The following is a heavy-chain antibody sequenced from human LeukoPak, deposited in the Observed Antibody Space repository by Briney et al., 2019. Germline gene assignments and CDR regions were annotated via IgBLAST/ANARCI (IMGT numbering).Heavy chain of an antibody. CDR1: GGSISSYY. D-gene: IGHD4-23*01. V-gene: IGHV4-59*08. J-gene: IGHJ3*02. Sequence: PSETLSLTCTVSGGSISSYYWSWIRQPPGKGLEWIGYIYYSGSTNYNPSLKSRVTISVDTSKNQFSLKLSSVTAADTAVYYCARQGGNHAFDIWGQGTMVTVSS. CDR3: ARQGGNHAFDI. CDR2: IYYSGST.